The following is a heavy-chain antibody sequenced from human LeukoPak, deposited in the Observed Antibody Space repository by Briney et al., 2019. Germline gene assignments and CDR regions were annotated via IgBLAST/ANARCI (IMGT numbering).Heavy chain of an antibody. CDR3: ARVMVVAGHYYYYYGMDV. CDR2: ISSSGSNM. D-gene: IGHD2-15*01. CDR1: GFTFSSFE. Sequence: GGSLRPSCAASGFTFSSFEMNWVRQAPGKGLEWVSYISSSGSNMYYADSVKGRFTISRDNARNSLHLQMHSLRAEDTAVYHCARVMVVAGHYYYYYGMDVWGKGTTVTVPS. V-gene: IGHV3-48*03. J-gene: IGHJ6*04.